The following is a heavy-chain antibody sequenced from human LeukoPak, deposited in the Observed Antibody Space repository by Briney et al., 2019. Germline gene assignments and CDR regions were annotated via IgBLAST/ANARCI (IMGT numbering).Heavy chain of an antibody. CDR3: AKERPTRRYCSGGSCYSRYFDY. CDR1: GFSFSKYS. CDR2: IGSNIGTI. Sequence: GGSLRLSCAASGFSFSKYSMNWVRQAPGKGLEWVSYIGSNIGTIYYTDSVKGRFTISRDNSKNTLYLQMNSLRAEDTAVHYCAKERPTRRYCSGGSCYSRYFDYWGQGTLVTVSS. J-gene: IGHJ4*02. D-gene: IGHD2-15*01. V-gene: IGHV3-48*01.